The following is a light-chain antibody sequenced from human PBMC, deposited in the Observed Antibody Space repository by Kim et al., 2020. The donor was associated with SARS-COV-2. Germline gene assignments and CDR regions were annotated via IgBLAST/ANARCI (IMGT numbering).Light chain of an antibody. CDR2: DDT. CDR1: KLRDRY. J-gene: IGLJ1*01. CDR3: QAWDSSTFYV. Sequence: VSPGMTASITGSGDKLRDRYTSWYQQKPAQSPVLVIYDDTKRPSGIPERFSGSNSGNTATLTISGTQAMDEADYYCQAWDSSTFYVFGTGTKVTVL. V-gene: IGLV3-1*01.